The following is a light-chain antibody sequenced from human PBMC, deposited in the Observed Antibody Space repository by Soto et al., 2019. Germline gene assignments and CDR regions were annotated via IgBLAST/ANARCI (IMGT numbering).Light chain of an antibody. Sequence: DVVMTQPPLSLPVTLGQPASISCRSSQSLVHSDGNTYLNWFRQRPGQSPRRLIHKVSDRDSGVPDRFSGSGSGTDFTLKISRVEAEDVGVYYCLQGTHWPWTSGQGTKVEIK. CDR3: LQGTHWPWT. CDR2: KVS. CDR1: QSLVHSDGNTY. V-gene: IGKV2-30*02. J-gene: IGKJ1*01.